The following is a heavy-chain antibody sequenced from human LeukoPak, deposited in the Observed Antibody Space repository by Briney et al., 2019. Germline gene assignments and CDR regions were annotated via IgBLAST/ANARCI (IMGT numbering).Heavy chain of an antibody. V-gene: IGHV1-18*01. D-gene: IGHD3-3*01. CDR2: ISAYNGNT. CDR1: GYTFTSYG. CDR3: ARAPLTTFGVVIAVFDY. Sequence: ASVKVSCKASGYTFTSYGISWVRQAPGQGLEWMGWISAYNGNTNYAQKLQGRVTMTTDTSTSTAYMELRSLRSDDTAVYYCARAPLTTFGVVIAVFDYWGQGTLVTVSS. J-gene: IGHJ4*02.